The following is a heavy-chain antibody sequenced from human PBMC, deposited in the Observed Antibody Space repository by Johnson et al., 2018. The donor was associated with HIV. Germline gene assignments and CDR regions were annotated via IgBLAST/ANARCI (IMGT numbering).Heavy chain of an antibody. J-gene: IGHJ3*02. CDR2: IYSGGST. D-gene: IGHD2-8*02. V-gene: IGHV3-66*02. CDR3: ARDLVRASHAFDI. CDR1: GFTVSSNY. Sequence: VQLVESGGGLVQPGGSLRLSCAASGFTVSSNYMSWVRQAPGQGLEWVSVIYSGGSTYYTDSVKGRFTISRDNSKNTLYLQMNSLRAEDTSVYYCARDLVRASHAFDIWGQGTMVTVSS.